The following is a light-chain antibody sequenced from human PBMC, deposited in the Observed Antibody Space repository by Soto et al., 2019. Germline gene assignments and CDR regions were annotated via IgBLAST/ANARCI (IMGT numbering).Light chain of an antibody. CDR1: SSDVGGYNY. J-gene: IGLJ1*01. Sequence: QSVLTQPASVSGSPGQSITISCTGTSSDVGGYNYVSWYQQHPGKAPKLMIYEVSNRPSGVSNRFSGSKSGNTASLTISGLQAADEAHYYCSSYTSSSTLVFGTGTKVTVL. CDR3: SSYTSSSTLV. CDR2: EVS. V-gene: IGLV2-14*01.